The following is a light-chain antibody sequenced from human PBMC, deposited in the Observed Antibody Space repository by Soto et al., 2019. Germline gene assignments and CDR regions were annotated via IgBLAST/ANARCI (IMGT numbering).Light chain of an antibody. CDR1: QSVSSSY. Sequence: EIVLTQSPGTLSLSPGERATLPCRASQSVSSSYLAWYQQKTGQAPRLLIYGASSRATGIPDRFRGSVSVTDFTVTFSRLAPEDFAVYYCQQYGSSPPYTFGQGTKLEIK. CDR2: GAS. CDR3: QQYGSSPPYT. V-gene: IGKV3-20*01. J-gene: IGKJ2*01.